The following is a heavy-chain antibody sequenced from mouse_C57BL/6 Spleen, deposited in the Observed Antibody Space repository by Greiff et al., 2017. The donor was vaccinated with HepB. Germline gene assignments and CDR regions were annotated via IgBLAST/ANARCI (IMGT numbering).Heavy chain of an antibody. CDR2: ISDGGSYT. D-gene: IGHD2-12*01. Sequence: EVMLVESGGGLVKPGGSLKLSCAASGFTFSSYAMSWVRQTPEKRLEWVATISDGGSYTYYPDNVKGRFTISRDNAKNNMSLQMSHLKSEDTAMYYCARDRNYRETMDYWGQGTSVTVSS. CDR3: ARDRNYRETMDY. V-gene: IGHV5-4*01. J-gene: IGHJ4*01. CDR1: GFTFSSYA.